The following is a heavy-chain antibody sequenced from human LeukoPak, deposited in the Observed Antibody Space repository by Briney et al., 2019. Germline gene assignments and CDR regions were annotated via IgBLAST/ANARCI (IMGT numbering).Heavy chain of an antibody. Sequence: GGSLRLSCAASGFTFSSYSMNWVRQAPGKGLEWVAVISYDGSNKYYADSVKGRFTISRDSSKNTLYLQMNSLRAEDTAVYYCARDALYDSSGYYFDYWGQGTLVTVSS. CDR1: GFTFSSYS. V-gene: IGHV3-30*03. J-gene: IGHJ4*02. D-gene: IGHD3-22*01. CDR3: ARDALYDSSGYYFDY. CDR2: ISYDGSNK.